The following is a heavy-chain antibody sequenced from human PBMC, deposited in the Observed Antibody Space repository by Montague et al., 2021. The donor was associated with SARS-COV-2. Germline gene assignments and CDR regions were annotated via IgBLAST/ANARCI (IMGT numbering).Heavy chain of an antibody. CDR1: GFTFSSYW. D-gene: IGHD3-22*01. V-gene: IGHV3-74*01. Sequence: SLRLSCAASGFTFSSYWMHWVRQAPGKGLVWVSRINSDGSSTSYADSVRGRFTISRDNAKNTLYLQMNSLRAEDTAVYYCITMIVVAEDYFDYWGQGTLVTVSP. J-gene: IGHJ4*02. CDR2: INSDGSST. CDR3: ITMIVVAEDYFDY.